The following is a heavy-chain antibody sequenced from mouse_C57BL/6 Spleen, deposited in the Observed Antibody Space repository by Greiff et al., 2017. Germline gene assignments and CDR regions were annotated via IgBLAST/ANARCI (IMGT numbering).Heavy chain of an antibody. V-gene: IGHV1-52*01. CDR1: GYTFTSYW. CDR3: ARWVGGYVDV. J-gene: IGHJ1*03. Sequence: QVQLQQPGAELVRPGSSVKLSCKASGYTFTSYWMHWVKQRPIQGLEWIGNIDPSDSDTHYNQKFKDKATLTVDKSSSTAYMQLSSLTSEDSAVYDCARWVGGYVDVWGTGTTVTVSS. D-gene: IGHD1-1*02. CDR2: IDPSDSDT.